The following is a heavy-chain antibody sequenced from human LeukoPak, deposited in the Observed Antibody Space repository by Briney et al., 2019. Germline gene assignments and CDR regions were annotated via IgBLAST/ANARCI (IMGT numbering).Heavy chain of an antibody. V-gene: IGHV1-2*02. D-gene: IGHD5-24*01. CDR3: ARARWQHVAYFDL. CDR2: INPNSGGT. J-gene: IGHJ4*02. Sequence: ASVKVSCKASGYTFTNYYMHWVRQAPGQGLEWMGWINPNSGGTNFAQKFQGRVAITRDTSISTAYMELGRLRSDDTAVYYCARARWQHVAYFDLWGQGTLVNGSS. CDR1: GYTFTNYY.